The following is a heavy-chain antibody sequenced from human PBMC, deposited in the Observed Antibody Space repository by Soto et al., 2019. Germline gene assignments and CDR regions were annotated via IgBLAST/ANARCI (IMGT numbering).Heavy chain of an antibody. CDR2: IYYSGST. J-gene: IGHJ3*02. D-gene: IGHD2-15*01. CDR1: GGSICSYY. Sequence: PSETPSLTCTVSGGSICSYYWSWIRQHPGKGLEWIGYIYYSGSTNYNPSLKSRVTISVDTSKNQFSLKLSSVTAADTAVYYCARDCSGGSCYSGDAFDIWGQGTMVTVSS. CDR3: ARDCSGGSCYSGDAFDI. V-gene: IGHV4-59*01.